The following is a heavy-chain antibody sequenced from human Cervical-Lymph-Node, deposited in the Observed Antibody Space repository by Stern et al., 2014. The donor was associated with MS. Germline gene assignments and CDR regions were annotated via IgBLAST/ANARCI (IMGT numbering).Heavy chain of an antibody. CDR2: IIPIFGPA. J-gene: IGHJ6*02. CDR1: GGTLSSYA. V-gene: IGHV1-69*01. CDR3: ARAGKLRYFDWLLPTYYYYGMDV. Sequence: QDQLVASAAEVKKPGSSGKVSCKASGGTLSSYAISWVRQAPGQGLELMGGIIPIFGPATYAQKFQGRDKINADASTHTAYMELSSRRSEDTAVYYCARAGKLRYFDWLLPTYYYYGMDVWGQGTTVTVSS. D-gene: IGHD3-9*01.